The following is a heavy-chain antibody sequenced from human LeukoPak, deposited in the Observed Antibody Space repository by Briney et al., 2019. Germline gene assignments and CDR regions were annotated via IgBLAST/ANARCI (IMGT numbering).Heavy chain of an antibody. CDR2: IYTGGST. V-gene: IGHV4-4*07. CDR3: ARDLGFRGVIISNYYYYMDV. CDR1: GGSISSYY. D-gene: IGHD3-10*01. J-gene: IGHJ6*03. Sequence: SETLSLTCTVSGGSISSYYWSWIRQPAGEGLEWIGRIYTGGSTNYNPSLKSRVTMSVDTSKNQFSLKLSSVTAADTAVYYCARDLGFRGVIISNYYYYMDVWGKGTTVTVSS.